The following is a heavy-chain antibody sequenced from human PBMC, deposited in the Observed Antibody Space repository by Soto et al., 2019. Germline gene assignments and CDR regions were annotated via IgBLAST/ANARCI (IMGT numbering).Heavy chain of an antibody. J-gene: IGHJ4*02. V-gene: IGHV1-18*01. CDR1: GYTFSIYG. Sequence: ASVKVSCKASGYTFSIYGINWVRQAPGQGLEWMGWTRPNNGNTKYAQNLQGRVTMTTDTSTSTAYMELRSLRPDDTTVYYCVRDLDGSGSYYTDYWGQGTLVTVSS. CDR3: VRDLDGSGSYYTDY. CDR2: TRPNNGNT. D-gene: IGHD3-10*01.